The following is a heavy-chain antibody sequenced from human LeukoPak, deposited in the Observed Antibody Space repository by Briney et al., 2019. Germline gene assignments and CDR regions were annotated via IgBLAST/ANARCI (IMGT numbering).Heavy chain of an antibody. D-gene: IGHD6-19*01. CDR1: GYTFTSYG. Sequence: GASVKVSCKASGYTFTSYGISWVRQAPGQGLEWMGWISAYNGNTNYAQKLQGRVTITTDTSTSTAYMELRSLRSDDTAVYYCARSGPALGYSSGWYIDYWGQGTLVTVSS. J-gene: IGHJ4*02. CDR2: ISAYNGNT. V-gene: IGHV1-18*01. CDR3: ARSGPALGYSSGWYIDY.